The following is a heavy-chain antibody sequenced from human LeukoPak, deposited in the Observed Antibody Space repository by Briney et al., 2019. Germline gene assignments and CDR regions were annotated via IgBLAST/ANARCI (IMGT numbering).Heavy chain of an antibody. V-gene: IGHV3-21*01. D-gene: IGHD2-21*02. J-gene: IGHJ3*02. CDR2: ISSSSSYI. Sequence: GGSLRLSCAASGFTFSSYSMNWVRQAPGKGPEWVSSISSSSSYIYYADSVKGRFTISRDNAKNSLYLQMNSLRAEDTAVYYCARDVTFPDAFDIWGQGTMVTVSS. CDR3: ARDVTFPDAFDI. CDR1: GFTFSSYS.